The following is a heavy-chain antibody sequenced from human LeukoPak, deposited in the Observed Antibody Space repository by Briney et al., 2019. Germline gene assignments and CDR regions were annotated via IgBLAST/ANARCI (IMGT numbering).Heavy chain of an antibody. CDR3: ARLGYYYGSGMAN. Sequence: XATGQXLKWMGWMNPNSGNTGYAQKFQGRVTMTRNTSISTAYMELSSLRSEDTAVYYCARLGYYYGSGMANWGQGTLVTVSS. D-gene: IGHD3-10*01. V-gene: IGHV1-8*01. J-gene: IGHJ4*02. CDR2: MNPNSGNT.